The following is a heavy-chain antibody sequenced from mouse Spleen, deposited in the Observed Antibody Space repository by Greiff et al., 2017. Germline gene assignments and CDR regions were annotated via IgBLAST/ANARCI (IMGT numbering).Heavy chain of an antibody. D-gene: IGHD2-1*01. Sequence: VQLQQSGPELVKPGASVKISCKASGYSFTGYYMNWVKQSPEKSLEWIGEINPSTGGTTYNQKFKAKATLTVDKSSSTAYMQLKSLTSEDSAVYYCARSEDLLGWFAYWGQGTLVTVSA. CDR2: INPSTGGT. J-gene: IGHJ3*01. CDR1: GYSFTGYY. V-gene: IGHV1-42*01. CDR3: ARSEDLLGWFAY.